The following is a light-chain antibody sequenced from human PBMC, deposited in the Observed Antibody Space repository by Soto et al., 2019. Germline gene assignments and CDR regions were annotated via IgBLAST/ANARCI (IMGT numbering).Light chain of an antibody. CDR2: DVT. J-gene: IGLJ2*01. V-gene: IGLV2-11*01. Sequence: QSALTQPRSVSGSPGQSVAISCAGTSGDVGAYNYVSWYQHHPGKAPKLIIYDVTQRQSGVPDRFSGSKSGNTASLTISGLQAEDEADYFCCSYAGDYTVVFGGGTKVTVL. CDR1: SGDVGAYNY. CDR3: CSYAGDYTVV.